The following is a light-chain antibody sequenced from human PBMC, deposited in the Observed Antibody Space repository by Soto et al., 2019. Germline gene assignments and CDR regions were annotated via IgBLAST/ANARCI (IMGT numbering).Light chain of an antibody. CDR3: CSYGGSYTWV. V-gene: IGLV2-11*01. CDR1: SGDVGGYNF. CDR2: DVS. Sequence: QSALTQPRSVSGSPGQSVTISCTGTSGDVGGYNFVSWYQQHPGKAPTLMIFDVSQRPSGVPDRFSGSKSGNTASLTISGLQADDEADYCCCSYGGSYTWVFGGGTKLTVL. J-gene: IGLJ3*02.